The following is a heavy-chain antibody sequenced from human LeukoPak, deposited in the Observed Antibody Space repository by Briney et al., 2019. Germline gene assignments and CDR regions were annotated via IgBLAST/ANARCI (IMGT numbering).Heavy chain of an antibody. CDR2: ISWDGGST. CDR1: GFTFDDYA. CDR3: AKASRGVVQNPDFDY. Sequence: GGSLRLSCAASGFTFDDYAMHWVRQAPGKGLEWVSLISWDGGSTYYADSVKGRFTISRDNSKNSLYLQMNSLRAEDSALYYCAKASRGVVQNPDFDYWGQGTLVTVSS. D-gene: IGHD3-10*01. V-gene: IGHV3-43D*04. J-gene: IGHJ4*02.